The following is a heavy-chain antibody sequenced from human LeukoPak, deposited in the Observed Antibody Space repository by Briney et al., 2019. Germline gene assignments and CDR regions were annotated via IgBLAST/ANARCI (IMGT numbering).Heavy chain of an antibody. CDR1: GLSFCRFS. D-gene: IGHD6-19*01. V-gene: IGHV3-21*01. CDR3: ARDLGYSSGPNY. J-gene: IGHJ4*02. CDR2: ISGSSSFT. Sequence: GGSLSLSCAVSGLSFCRFSIIWVRHARGKGLECVSYISGSSSFTYDVDSVKGRFTSSRDNTKNSLYLQMNSPRAEDTAVYYCARDLGYSSGPNYWGQGTRVTVSS.